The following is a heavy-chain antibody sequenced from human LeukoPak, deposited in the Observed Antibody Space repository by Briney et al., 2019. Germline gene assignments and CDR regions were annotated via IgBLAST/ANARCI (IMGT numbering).Heavy chain of an antibody. CDR3: AKDLVRDYGDPFDY. CDR2: IHGSGGST. J-gene: IGHJ4*02. CDR1: GFTFRNYA. Sequence: GGSLRLSCAASGFTFRNYAMIWVRQAPERGLEWVSAIHGSGGSTYYADSVKGRFTISRDNSKNTLYLQMNSLRAEDTAVYYCAKDLVRDYGDPFDYWGQGTLVTVSS. V-gene: IGHV3-23*01. D-gene: IGHD4-17*01.